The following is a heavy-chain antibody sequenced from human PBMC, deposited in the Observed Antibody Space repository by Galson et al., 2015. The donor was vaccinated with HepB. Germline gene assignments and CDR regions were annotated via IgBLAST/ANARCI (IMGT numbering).Heavy chain of an antibody. CDR3: ARGAVSKNDAFDI. D-gene: IGHD6-19*01. J-gene: IGHJ3*02. Sequence: SVKVSCKTSGYTFTSYYMHWVRQAPGQGLEWMGIINPSGGSTSYAQKFQGRVTMTRDTSTSTVYMELSSLRSEDTAVYYCARGAVSKNDAFDIWGQGTMVTVSS. CDR2: INPSGGST. V-gene: IGHV1-46*01. CDR1: GYTFTSYY.